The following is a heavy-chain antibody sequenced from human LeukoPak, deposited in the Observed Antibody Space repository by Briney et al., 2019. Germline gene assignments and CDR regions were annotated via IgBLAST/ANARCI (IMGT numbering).Heavy chain of an antibody. D-gene: IGHD5-24*01. V-gene: IGHV3-23*01. CDR2: ISGSGSST. Sequence: GGSLRLSCAASEFTFRSYAMSWVRQAPGKGLEWVSAISGSGSSTYYADSVKGRFTISRDNSKNTLYLQMNSPRAEDTALYYCAKRDGYNSNPLKDWGQGTLVTVSS. CDR1: EFTFRSYA. CDR3: AKRDGYNSNPLKD. J-gene: IGHJ4*02.